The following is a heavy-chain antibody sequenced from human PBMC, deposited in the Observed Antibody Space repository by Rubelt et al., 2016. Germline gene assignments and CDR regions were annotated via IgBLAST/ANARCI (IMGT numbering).Heavy chain of an antibody. Sequence: QVQLQQWGAGLLRPSETLSLTCAVYGGSFSGYYWTWIRQSPGKGLEWIGEITHRGGTNYNPSLKSRVTISVATAKNQCCLKLRSVTTADTAVYYCARATVATLRGFDYWGQGTLVTVSS. CDR1: GGSFSGYY. CDR3: ARATVATLRGFDY. J-gene: IGHJ4*02. CDR2: ITHRGGT. D-gene: IGHD4-23*01. V-gene: IGHV4-34*01.